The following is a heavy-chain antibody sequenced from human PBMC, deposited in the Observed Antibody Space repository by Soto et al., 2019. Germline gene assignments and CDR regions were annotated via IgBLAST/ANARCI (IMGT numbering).Heavy chain of an antibody. D-gene: IGHD7-27*01. V-gene: IGHV4-59*01. Sequence: EPLSLTCTVSGAPISSYYWCWIRQPPGKGLEWIGYIYYSGSTNYNPSLKSRVTISVDTSKKQFSLKLSSVTAADTAVYYCARLTGGDAFDSWGQGTMVTVSS. J-gene: IGHJ3*02. CDR2: IYYSGST. CDR1: GAPISSYY. CDR3: ARLTGGDAFDS.